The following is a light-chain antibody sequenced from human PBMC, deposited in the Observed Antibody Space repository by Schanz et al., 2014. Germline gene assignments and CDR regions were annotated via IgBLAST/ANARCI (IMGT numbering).Light chain of an antibody. Sequence: QSALTQPASVSGSPGQSITISCTGTSSDVGGYNYVSWYQQYPGKAPKLIIYDVSNRPSGVPDRFSGSKSGNTASLTISGLQAEDEADYYCSSYTSSSTLGVFGGGTKLTVL. J-gene: IGLJ3*02. CDR1: SSDVGGYNY. CDR2: DVS. V-gene: IGLV2-14*01. CDR3: SSYTSSSTLGV.